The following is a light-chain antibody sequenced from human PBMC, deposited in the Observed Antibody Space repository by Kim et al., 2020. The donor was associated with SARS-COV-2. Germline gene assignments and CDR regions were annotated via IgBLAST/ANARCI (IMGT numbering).Light chain of an antibody. Sequence: EIVLTQSPGTLSLSPGERATLSCRASQSVSSSFLAWYQQKPGQTPRVLIYGASSRATGIPDRFSGSGSGTDFTLTISRLEPDDFAVYYCQQYGSSPLTFGGGTKVDIK. J-gene: IGKJ4*01. V-gene: IGKV3-20*01. CDR3: QQYGSSPLT. CDR2: GAS. CDR1: QSVSSSF.